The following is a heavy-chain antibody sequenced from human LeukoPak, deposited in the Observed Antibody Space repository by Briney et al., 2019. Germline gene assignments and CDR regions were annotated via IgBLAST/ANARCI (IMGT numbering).Heavy chain of an antibody. V-gene: IGHV4-59*12. CDR2: IYYSGST. Sequence: SETLSLTCTVSGGSISSYYWSWIRQPPGRGLEWIGYIYYSGSTNYNPSLKSRVTMSVDTSKNQFSLKLSSVTAADTAVYYCARGGTEDIVVVPAAIQDIWLGDDWYFDLWGRGTLVTVSS. J-gene: IGHJ2*01. CDR1: GGSISSYY. D-gene: IGHD2-2*02. CDR3: ARGGTEDIVVVPAAIQDIWLGDDWYFDL.